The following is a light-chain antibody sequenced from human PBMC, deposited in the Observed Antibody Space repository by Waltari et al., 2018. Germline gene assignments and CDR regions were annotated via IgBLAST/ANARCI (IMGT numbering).Light chain of an antibody. CDR3: QQYDPYSQAT. J-gene: IGKJ4*01. CDR1: QSIGTW. CDR2: NAS. V-gene: IGKV1-5*03. Sequence: DIQMTQSPSTLSASVGDSVTITCRASQSIGTWLAWYQQKSGKAPKLLIYNASTLESGVPSRFSGSGSATEFTLTINSLQPDDFAVYYCQQYDPYSQATFGGGTKVEI.